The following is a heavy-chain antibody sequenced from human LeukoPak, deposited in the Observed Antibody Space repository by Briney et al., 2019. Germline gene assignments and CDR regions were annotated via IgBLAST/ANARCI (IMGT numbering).Heavy chain of an antibody. J-gene: IGHJ4*02. V-gene: IGHV3-48*04. CDR2: IRGSSSAM. D-gene: IGHD3-9*01. CDR1: GFSFSTYS. CDR3: ARDRDWSFDY. Sequence: PGGSLRLSCAASGFSFSTYSMNWVRQAPGKGLEWVSNIRGSSSAMNYADSVRGRFAISRDNAKNSLYLEISSLRAEDTAVYYCARDRDWSFDYWGQGTLVTVSS.